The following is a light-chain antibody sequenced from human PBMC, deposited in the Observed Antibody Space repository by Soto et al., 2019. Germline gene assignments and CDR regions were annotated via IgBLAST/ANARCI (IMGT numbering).Light chain of an antibody. J-gene: IGKJ1*01. CDR3: QQNYLSPWT. Sequence: DIQMTQSPSSLSTSVGDRVTITCRTSQSIRNFLNWYQQKPGTVPKLLISTSSTLESGVPSRFSGGGSGTAFTLTISNLQPEDFATYFCQQNYLSPWTFGPGTKVDIK. CDR1: QSIRNF. V-gene: IGKV1-39*01. CDR2: TSS.